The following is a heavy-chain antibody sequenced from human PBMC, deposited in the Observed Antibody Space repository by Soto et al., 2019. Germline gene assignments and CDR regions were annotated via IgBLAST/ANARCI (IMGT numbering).Heavy chain of an antibody. V-gene: IGHV4-30-2*01. J-gene: IGHJ4*02. D-gene: IGHD6-19*01. CDR1: GGSISSGGYS. CDR3: ARVGIAVASAFDY. CDR2: IYHSGST. Sequence: SETLSLTCAVSGGSISSGGYSWSWIRQPPGKGLEWIGYIYHSGSTYYNPSLKSRVTISVDRSKNQFSLKLSSVTAADTAVYYCARVGIAVASAFDYWGQGTLVTVSS.